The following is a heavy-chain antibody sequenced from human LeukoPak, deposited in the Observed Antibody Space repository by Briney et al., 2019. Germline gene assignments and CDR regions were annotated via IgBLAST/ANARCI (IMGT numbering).Heavy chain of an antibody. J-gene: IGHJ4*02. D-gene: IGHD3-22*01. CDR3: AKDNYYDSTLLYFFDY. CDR2: LRYDGSNK. V-gene: IGHV3-30*02. CDR1: GVTLSSYS. Sequence: GGSPRLSCAASGVTLSSYSMHWGRHAPGQGLGWVAFLRYDGSNKYYADSVKGRFTISRDNSKNTLYLQMNSLRAEDPAVYYCAKDNYYDSTLLYFFDYWGQGTLVTVSS.